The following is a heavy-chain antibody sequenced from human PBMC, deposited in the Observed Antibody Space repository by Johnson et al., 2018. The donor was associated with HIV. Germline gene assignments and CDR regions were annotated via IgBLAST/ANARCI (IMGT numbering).Heavy chain of an antibody. CDR3: AKEGADYNFWSGYSSNAFDI. CDR1: GFTLDDYG. CDR2: ISGSGGST. J-gene: IGHJ3*02. D-gene: IGHD3-3*01. Sequence: VQLVESGGGVVRPGGSLRLSCAASGFTLDDYGMAWVRQAPGKGLEWVSAISGSGGSTYYADSVTGRFTISRHNSKNTLYLQMNSLRAEDTAVYYCAKEGADYNFWSGYSSNAFDIWGQGTMVTVSS. V-gene: IGHV3-23*04.